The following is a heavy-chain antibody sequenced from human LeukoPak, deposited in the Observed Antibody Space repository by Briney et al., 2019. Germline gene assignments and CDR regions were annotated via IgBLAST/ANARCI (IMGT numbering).Heavy chain of an antibody. CDR2: IKQDGSDK. J-gene: IGHJ3*02. Sequence: PGGSLRLSCAASGFTFSSYWMSWVRQAPGKGLEWVANIKQDGSDKYYVDSVKGRFTISRDNAKNSLYLQMNSLRAEDTAVYYCARLVSALRAGDAFDIWGQGTMVTVSS. V-gene: IGHV3-7*01. CDR3: ARLVSALRAGDAFDI. D-gene: IGHD5/OR15-5a*01. CDR1: GFTFSSYW.